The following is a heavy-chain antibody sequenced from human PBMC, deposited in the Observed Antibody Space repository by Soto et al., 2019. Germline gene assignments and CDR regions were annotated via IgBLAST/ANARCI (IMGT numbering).Heavy chain of an antibody. CDR2: IDPEDGET. J-gene: IGHJ4*02. CDR1: GYTLTELS. Sequence: ASVKVSCKVSGYTLTELSMHWVRQAPGKGLEWMGGIDPEDGETIYAQKFQGRVTITEDESTSTAYMELSSLRSEDTAVYYCASKQLSGYYENFDYWGQGTLVTVSS. CDR3: ASKQLSGYYENFDY. V-gene: IGHV1-24*01. D-gene: IGHD3-22*01.